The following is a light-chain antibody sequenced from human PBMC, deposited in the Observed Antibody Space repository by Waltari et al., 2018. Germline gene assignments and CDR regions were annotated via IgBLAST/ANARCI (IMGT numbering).Light chain of an antibody. CDR3: CAFAGYGVYV. CDR1: SSDVAGFHL. CDR2: EVS. J-gene: IGLJ1*01. V-gene: IGLV2-23*02. Sequence: SALTQPASVSGSPGQSITISCTEGSSDVAGFHLLSWYHHHPGGAPKLLIYEVSKRPSGVSSRFSGSKSGKTASLTISGLQAEDEGDYYCCAFAGYGVYVFGSGTHVAVL.